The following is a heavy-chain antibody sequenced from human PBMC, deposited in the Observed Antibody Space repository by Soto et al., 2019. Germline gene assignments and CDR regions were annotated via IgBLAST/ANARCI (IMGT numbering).Heavy chain of an antibody. D-gene: IGHD5-18*01. CDR1: GYTFTGYY. V-gene: IGHV1-69*13. Sequence: SVKVSCKASGYTFTGYYMHWVRQAPGQGLEWMGGIIPIFGTANYAQKFQGRVTITADESTSTAYMELSSLRSEDTAVYYCARVTAMVTYGMDVWGQGTTVTVSS. J-gene: IGHJ6*02. CDR3: ARVTAMVTYGMDV. CDR2: IIPIFGTA.